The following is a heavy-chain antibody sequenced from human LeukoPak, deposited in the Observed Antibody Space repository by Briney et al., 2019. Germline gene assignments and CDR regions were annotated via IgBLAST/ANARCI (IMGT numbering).Heavy chain of an antibody. V-gene: IGHV4-59*01. J-gene: IGHJ3*02. Sequence: PSETLSLTCTVSGGSISSYYWSWIRQPPGKGLEWIGYIYYSGSTNYNPSLKSRVTISVDTSKNQFSLKLSSVTAADTAVYYCARVYTGIAARRAFDIWGQGTMDTVSS. CDR3: ARVYTGIAARRAFDI. D-gene: IGHD6-6*01. CDR2: IYYSGST. CDR1: GGSISSYY.